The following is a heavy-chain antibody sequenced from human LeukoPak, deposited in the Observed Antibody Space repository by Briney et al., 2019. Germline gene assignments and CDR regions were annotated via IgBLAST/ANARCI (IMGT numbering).Heavy chain of an antibody. D-gene: IGHD4-23*01. CDR2: ISYDGSNK. CDR1: GFTFSSYG. V-gene: IGHV3-30*03. CDR3: ARDIHGGYYGMDV. Sequence: GRSLRLSCAASGFTFSSYGMHWVRQAPGKGLEWVAVISYDGSNKYYADSVKGRFTISRDNAKNSLYLQMNSLRAEDTAVYYCARDIHGGYYGMDVWGQGTTVTVSS. J-gene: IGHJ6*02.